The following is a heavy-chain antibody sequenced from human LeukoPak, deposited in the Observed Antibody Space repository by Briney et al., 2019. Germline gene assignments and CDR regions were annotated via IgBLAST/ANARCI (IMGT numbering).Heavy chain of an antibody. Sequence: PGGSLRLSCAASGFTFSSYGMHWVRQAPGKGLEWVTFIRYDGSNKYYADSVKGRFTISRDNSKNTLYLQMNSLRAEDTAVYYCAKGGVPNRWFGRNYFDYWGQGTLVTVSS. CDR2: IRYDGSNK. J-gene: IGHJ4*02. CDR1: GFTFSSYG. D-gene: IGHD3-10*01. V-gene: IGHV3-30*02. CDR3: AKGGVPNRWFGRNYFDY.